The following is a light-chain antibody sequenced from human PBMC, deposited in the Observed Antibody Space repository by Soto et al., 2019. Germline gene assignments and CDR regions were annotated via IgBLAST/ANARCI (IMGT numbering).Light chain of an antibody. CDR3: CSYGGSRAV. J-gene: IGLJ7*01. CDR1: SSDVGSHNL. V-gene: IGLV2-23*02. Sequence: QSVLTQPASVSGSPGQSITISCTGTSSDVGSHNLVSWYQQHPGQAPKLMIYEVSKRPLGVSTRFSASKSGNTASLTISGLPAGDEADYYCCSYGGSRAVFGGGTQLTVL. CDR2: EVS.